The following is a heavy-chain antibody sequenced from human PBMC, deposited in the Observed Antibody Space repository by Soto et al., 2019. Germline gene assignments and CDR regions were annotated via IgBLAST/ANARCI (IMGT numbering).Heavy chain of an antibody. CDR3: ARVEATIQDYYMDV. CDR2: IYYSGST. D-gene: IGHD5-12*01. J-gene: IGHJ6*03. V-gene: IGHV4-59*01. Sequence: PSETLSLTCTVSGGSISSYYWSWIRQPPGKGLEWIGYIYYSGSTNYNPSLKSRVTISVDTSKNQFSLKLSSVTAADTAVYYCARVEATIQDYYMDVWGKGTTVTVSS. CDR1: GGSISSYY.